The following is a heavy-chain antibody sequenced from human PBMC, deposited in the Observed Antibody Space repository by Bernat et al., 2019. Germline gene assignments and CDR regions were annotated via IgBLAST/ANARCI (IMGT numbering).Heavy chain of an antibody. CDR3: AKGVNSGYDGVTDY. CDR1: GFTFSSYG. J-gene: IGHJ4*02. CDR2: ISYDGSNK. V-gene: IGHV3-30*18. D-gene: IGHD5-12*01. Sequence: QVQLVESGGGVAQPGRSLRLSCAASGFTFSSYGMHWVRQAPGKGLEWVAVISYDGSNKYYADSVKGGFTISRDNSKNTLYLQMNSLRAEDTAVYYCAKGVNSGYDGVTDYWGQGTLVTVSS.